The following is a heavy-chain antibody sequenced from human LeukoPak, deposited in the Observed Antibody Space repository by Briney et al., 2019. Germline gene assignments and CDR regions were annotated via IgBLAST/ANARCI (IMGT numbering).Heavy chain of an antibody. Sequence: SQTLSLTCTVSGDSISSGDYYWSWIRQPAGKGLEWIGRISSSGSTYYNPSLKSRVTISVDTSKNQFSLKLRSVTAADTAVYYCTREILYDSTGYYLWGQGTLVTVSS. D-gene: IGHD3-22*01. J-gene: IGHJ4*02. CDR3: TREILYDSTGYYL. V-gene: IGHV4-61*02. CDR1: GDSISSGDYY. CDR2: ISSSGST.